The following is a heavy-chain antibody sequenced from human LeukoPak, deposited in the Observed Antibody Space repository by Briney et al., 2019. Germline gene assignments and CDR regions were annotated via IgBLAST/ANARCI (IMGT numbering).Heavy chain of an antibody. Sequence: GGSLRLSCAASGFTFSSYAMSWVRQAPGKGLEWVSAISGSGGSTYYADSVNGRFTISRDNSKNTLYLQMNSLRAEDTAVYYCAKDRDDFWIPFDYWGQGTLVTVSS. V-gene: IGHV3-23*01. CDR1: GFTFSSYA. CDR3: AKDRDDFWIPFDY. D-gene: IGHD3-3*01. CDR2: ISGSGGST. J-gene: IGHJ4*02.